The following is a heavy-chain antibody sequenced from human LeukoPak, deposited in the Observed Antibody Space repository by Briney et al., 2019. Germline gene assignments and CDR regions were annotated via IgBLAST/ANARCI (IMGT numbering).Heavy chain of an antibody. CDR2: IIPILGIA. Sequence: ASVKVSCKASGYTFTGYYIHWVRQAPGQGLEWMGRIIPILGIANYAQKFQGRVTITADKSTSTAYMELSSLRSEDTAVYYCARDVYLNYYDSSGYYYADAFDIWGQGTMVTVSS. CDR1: GYTFTGYY. D-gene: IGHD3-22*01. CDR3: ARDVYLNYYDSSGYYYADAFDI. J-gene: IGHJ3*02. V-gene: IGHV1-69*04.